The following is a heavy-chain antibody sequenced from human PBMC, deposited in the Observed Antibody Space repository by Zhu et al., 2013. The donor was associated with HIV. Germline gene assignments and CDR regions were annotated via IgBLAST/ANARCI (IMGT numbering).Heavy chain of an antibody. D-gene: IGHD3-9*01. V-gene: IGHV1-18*01. CDR2: IRTKNGNT. Sequence: QVQLVQSGGEVKKPGASVKVSCKTSGYIFNTYGVTWVRQAPGQGLEWMGWIRTKNGNTKYAQKFQGRVTMTTDTSTDTAYMEMRSLTSDDTAMYYCARVVSLQYFDWLLTFDYWGQGTLVTVSS. CDR1: GYIFNTYG. CDR3: ARVVSLQYFDWLLTFDY. J-gene: IGHJ4*02.